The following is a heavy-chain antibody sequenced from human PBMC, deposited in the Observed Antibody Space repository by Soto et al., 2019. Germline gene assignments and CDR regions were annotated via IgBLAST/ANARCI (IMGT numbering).Heavy chain of an antibody. CDR2: IYPGDSDT. D-gene: IGHD3-9*01. Sequence: GESLKISCKGSGYSFSTYWIGWVRQMPGKGLEWMGIIYPGDSDTRYSPSFQGQVTISADKSISTAYLQWSSLKASDTAMYYCARQKNDLLTRYYRYYGMDVWGQGTTVTVSS. CDR1: GYSFSTYW. V-gene: IGHV5-51*01. J-gene: IGHJ6*02. CDR3: ARQKNDLLTRYYRYYGMDV.